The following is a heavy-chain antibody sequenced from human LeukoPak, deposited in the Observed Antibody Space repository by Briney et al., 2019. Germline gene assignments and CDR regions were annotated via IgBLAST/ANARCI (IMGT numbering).Heavy chain of an antibody. D-gene: IGHD3-10*01. CDR1: GDSISSGRHY. CDR2: IYHTGNS. CDR3: ARRAAYGSGSYFDS. Sequence: PSETLSLTCSVSGDSISSGRHYWVWIRQSPGKGLEWIGTIYHTGNSYYNPSVQSRATISVDTSKNQFYLRVTSMTAADTAVYYCARRAAYGSGSYFDSWGQGTLVSVSS. J-gene: IGHJ4*02. V-gene: IGHV4-39*01.